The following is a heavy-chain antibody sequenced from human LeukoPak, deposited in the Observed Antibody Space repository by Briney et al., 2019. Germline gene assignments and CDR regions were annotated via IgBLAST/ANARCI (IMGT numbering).Heavy chain of an antibody. CDR3: ARLPLLWFGEFEKYYYYGMDV. J-gene: IGHJ6*02. CDR1: GGSISSYY. V-gene: IGHV4-59*08. D-gene: IGHD3-10*01. CDR2: IYYSGST. Sequence: SETLSLTCTVSGGSISSYYWSWIRQPPGKGLEWIAYIYYSGSTNYNPSLKSRVTISVDTSKNQFSLKLSSVTAADTAVYYCARLPLLWFGEFEKYYYYGMDVWGQGTTVTVSS.